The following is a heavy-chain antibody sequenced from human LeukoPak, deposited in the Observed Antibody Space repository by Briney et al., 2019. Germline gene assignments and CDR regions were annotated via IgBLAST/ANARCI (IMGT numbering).Heavy chain of an antibody. CDR2: ISSGGGT. CDR3: ARDQIHSGHYRYFDL. J-gene: IGHJ2*01. D-gene: IGHD1-26*01. CDR1: GDSMNSNTFY. V-gene: IGHV4-39*07. Sequence: PSETLSLTCTVSGDSMNSNTFYWGWIRQSPGKGLEWIGTISSGGGTYYNPSLKSRVTISVDTSKRQFSLKLSSVTAADTAMFYCARDQIHSGHYRYFDLWGRGTLVTVSS.